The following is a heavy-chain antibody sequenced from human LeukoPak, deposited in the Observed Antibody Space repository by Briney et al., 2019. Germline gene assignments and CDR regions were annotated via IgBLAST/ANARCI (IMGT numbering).Heavy chain of an antibody. CDR3: AREMIAAAGGSYYYYYGMDV. CDR1: GYTFTGYY. V-gene: IGHV1-2*04. D-gene: IGHD6-13*01. CDR2: INPNSGGT. Sequence: ASVKVSCKASGYTFTGYYMHWVRQAPGQGLEWMGWINPNSGGTNYAQKFQGWVTMTRDTSIGTAYMELSRLRSDDTAVYYCAREMIAAAGGSYYYYYGMDVWGQGTTVTVSS. J-gene: IGHJ6*02.